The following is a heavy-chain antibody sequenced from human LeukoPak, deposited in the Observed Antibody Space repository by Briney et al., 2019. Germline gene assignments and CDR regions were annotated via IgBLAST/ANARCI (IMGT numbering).Heavy chain of an antibody. CDR3: AKVEGMVRGAINY. Sequence: GGSLRLSCAASGFTFSSYWMSWVRQAPGKGLEWVANIKQDGSEKYYVDSVKGRFTISRDNAKNSLYLQMNSLRAEDTAVYYCAKVEGMVRGAINYWGQGTLVTVSS. CDR2: IKQDGSEK. CDR1: GFTFSSYW. J-gene: IGHJ4*02. D-gene: IGHD3-10*01. V-gene: IGHV3-7*03.